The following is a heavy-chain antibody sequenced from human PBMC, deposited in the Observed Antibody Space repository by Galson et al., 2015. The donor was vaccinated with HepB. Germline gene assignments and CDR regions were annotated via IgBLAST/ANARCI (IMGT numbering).Heavy chain of an antibody. J-gene: IGHJ4*02. Sequence: SLRLSCAASGFTFSSYGMHWVRQAPGKGLEWVAFIRYDGSNKYYADSVKGRFTISRDNSKNTLYLQMNSLRAEDTAVYYCAKVGLDYGDYAFDYWGQGTLVTVSS. CDR1: GFTFSSYG. CDR2: IRYDGSNK. D-gene: IGHD4-17*01. V-gene: IGHV3-30*02. CDR3: AKVGLDYGDYAFDY.